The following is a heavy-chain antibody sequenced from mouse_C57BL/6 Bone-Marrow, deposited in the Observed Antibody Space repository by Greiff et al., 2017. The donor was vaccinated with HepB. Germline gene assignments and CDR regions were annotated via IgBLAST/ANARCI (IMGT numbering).Heavy chain of an antibody. V-gene: IGHV1-81*01. J-gene: IGHJ3*01. CDR3: ARRDMGKFAWFAY. CDR2: IYPRSGNT. D-gene: IGHD1-1*02. CDR1: GYTFTSYG. Sequence: QVHVKQSGAELARPGASVKLSCKASGYTFTSYGISWVKQRTGQGLEWIGEIYPRSGNTYYNEKFKGKATLTADKSSSTAYMELRSLTSEDSAVYFCARRDMGKFAWFAYWGQGTLVTVSA.